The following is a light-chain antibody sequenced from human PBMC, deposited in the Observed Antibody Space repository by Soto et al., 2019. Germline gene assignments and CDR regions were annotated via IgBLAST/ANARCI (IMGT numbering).Light chain of an antibody. V-gene: IGLV2-8*01. J-gene: IGLJ2*01. CDR3: SSYAGRNNAVV. CDR2: GVS. CDR1: SSDVGGYNS. Sequence: QSVLTQPPSASGSPGQSVTISCTGTSSDVGGYNSVSWYQQHPGKAPKLMIYGVSTRPSGVPDRFSGSKSGNTASLTVSGLQAEDEADYYCSSYAGRNNAVVFGGGPRSPS.